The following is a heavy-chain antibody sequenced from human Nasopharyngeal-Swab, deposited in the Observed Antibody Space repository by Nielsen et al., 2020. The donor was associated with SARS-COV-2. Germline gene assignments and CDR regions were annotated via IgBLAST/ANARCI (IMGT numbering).Heavy chain of an antibody. J-gene: IGHJ3*02. V-gene: IGHV4-39*01. CDR2: IYYSGST. Sequence: GSLRLSCTVSGGSISSSSYYWGWIRQPPGKGLEWIGSIYYSGSTYYNPSLKSRVTISVDTSKNQFSLKLSSVTAADTAVYYCAGQTTLLWFGELLLGAFDIWGQGTMVTVSS. D-gene: IGHD3-10*01. CDR1: GGSISSSSYY. CDR3: AGQTTLLWFGELLLGAFDI.